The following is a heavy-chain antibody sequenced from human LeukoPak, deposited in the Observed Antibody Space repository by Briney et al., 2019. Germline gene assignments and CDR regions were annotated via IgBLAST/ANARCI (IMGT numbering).Heavy chain of an antibody. CDR2: IIPIFGTT. V-gene: IGHV1-69*06. CDR1: GGTFSAYS. CDR3: ARLGNQCGGFEDFRIDY. D-gene: IGHD3-10*01. Sequence: SVKVSCKASGGTFSAYSISWMRQAPGQGLEWMGGIIPIFGTTNYPQEFRDRVTITADTSTSTAYMELSSLRSEDTAVYYCARLGNQCGGFEDFRIDYWGQGTPVTVSS. J-gene: IGHJ4*02.